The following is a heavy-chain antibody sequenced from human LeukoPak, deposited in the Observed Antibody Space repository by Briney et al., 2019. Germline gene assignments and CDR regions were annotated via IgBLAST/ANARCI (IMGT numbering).Heavy chain of an antibody. CDR2: IYHSGST. CDR1: GGSISSGGYS. V-gene: IGHV4-30-2*01. D-gene: IGHD3-9*01. J-gene: IGHJ5*02. Sequence: SETLSLTCAVSGGSISSGGYSWSWIRQPPGKGLGWIGYIYHSGSTYYNPSLKSRVTISVDRSKNQFSLKLSSVTAADTAVYYCARVMYYDILTGYFGWFDPWGQGTLVTVSS. CDR3: ARVMYYDILTGYFGWFDP.